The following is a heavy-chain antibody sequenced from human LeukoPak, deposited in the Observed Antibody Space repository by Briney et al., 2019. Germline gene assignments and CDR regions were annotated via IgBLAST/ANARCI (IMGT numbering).Heavy chain of an antibody. V-gene: IGHV3-30*03. CDR1: GFTFSRYG. D-gene: IGHD3-22*01. CDR3: ARSGGWVIKYFDY. CDR2: IQNDGNHK. Sequence: GGSLRLSCAASGFTFSRYGIHWVRQAPGKGLEWVAFIQNDGNHKYYADSVKGRFTISRDNSKNTLDLQMNGLKPEDTAVYYCARSGGWVIKYFDYWGQGTLVTVSS. J-gene: IGHJ4*02.